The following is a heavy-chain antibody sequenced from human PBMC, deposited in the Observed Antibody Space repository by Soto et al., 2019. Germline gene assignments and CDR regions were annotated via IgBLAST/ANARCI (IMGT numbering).Heavy chain of an antibody. D-gene: IGHD6-13*01. CDR3: ARGVDSIPGSSPVGNNWFDP. CDR1: GGSISSGDYY. V-gene: IGHV4-30-4*01. Sequence: QVQLQESGPGLVKPSQTLSFTCTVSGGSISSGDYYWSWIRQPPGKGLEWIGYIYYSGSTYYNPSLKSRVTISVDTSKNQFSLKLSSVTAADTAVYYCARGVDSIPGSSPVGNNWFDPWGQGTLVTVSP. J-gene: IGHJ5*02. CDR2: IYYSGST.